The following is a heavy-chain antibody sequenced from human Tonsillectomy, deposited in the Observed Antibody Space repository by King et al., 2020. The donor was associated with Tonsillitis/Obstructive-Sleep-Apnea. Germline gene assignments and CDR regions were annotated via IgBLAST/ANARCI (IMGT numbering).Heavy chain of an antibody. V-gene: IGHV2-5*02. Sequence: TLKESGPTLVKPTQTLTLTCTFSGFSPSTGGVGVGWIRQPPGKALEWLALIYWDDDKRYSPSVKSRLTITKDTSKNQVVLTMTNMDPVDTATYFCARGNYDSDAFDIWGQGTMVTVSS. CDR1: GFSPSTGGVG. J-gene: IGHJ3*02. D-gene: IGHD3-3*01. CDR2: IYWDDDK. CDR3: ARGNYDSDAFDI.